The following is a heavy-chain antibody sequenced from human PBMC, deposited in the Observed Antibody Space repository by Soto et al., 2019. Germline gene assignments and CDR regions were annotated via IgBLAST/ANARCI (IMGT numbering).Heavy chain of an antibody. J-gene: IGHJ3*02. Sequence: QVQLVQSGAEVKKPGASVKVSCKASGYTFTSYGISWVRQAPGQGLEWMGWISAYNGNTNYAQKLQGRVTMTTDTSTSTDYMELRSLRSDDTAVYYCARDVSLLLWFGESPAFDIWGQGTMVTVSS. CDR3: ARDVSLLLWFGESPAFDI. V-gene: IGHV1-18*01. D-gene: IGHD3-10*01. CDR1: GYTFTSYG. CDR2: ISAYNGNT.